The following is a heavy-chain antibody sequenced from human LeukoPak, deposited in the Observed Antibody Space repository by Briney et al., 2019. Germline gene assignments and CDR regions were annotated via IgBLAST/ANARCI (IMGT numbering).Heavy chain of an antibody. V-gene: IGHV4-59*08. J-gene: IGHJ4*02. Sequence: SETLSLTCTVSGGSISSYYRSWIRQPPGKGLEWIGYIYYSGSTNYNPSVKSRVTISVDTSKNQFSLKLSSVTAADTAVYYCARLGSSGYDFDYWGQGTLVTVSS. CDR2: IYYSGST. CDR1: GGSISSYY. D-gene: IGHD3-22*01. CDR3: ARLGSSGYDFDY.